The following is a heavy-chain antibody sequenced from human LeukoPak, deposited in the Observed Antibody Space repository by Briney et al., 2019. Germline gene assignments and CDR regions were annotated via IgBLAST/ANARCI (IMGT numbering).Heavy chain of an antibody. V-gene: IGHV3-9*01. D-gene: IGHD4-17*01. CDR3: AKAPTSTVTTSDFDY. CDR2: ISWNSGSI. Sequence: PGGSLRLSGAASGFTFDDYAMHWVRQAPGKGLEWVSGISWNSGSIGYADSVKGRFTISRDNAKNSLYLQMNSLRAEDTALYYCAKAPTSTVTTSDFDYWGQGTLVTVSS. J-gene: IGHJ4*02. CDR1: GFTFDDYA.